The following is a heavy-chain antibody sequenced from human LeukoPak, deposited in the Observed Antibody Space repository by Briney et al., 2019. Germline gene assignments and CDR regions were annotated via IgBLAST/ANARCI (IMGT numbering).Heavy chain of an antibody. J-gene: IGHJ5*02. CDR1: GFTFSTYE. CDR3: ARAPSMEWFGELGGWFDP. D-gene: IGHD3-10*01. Sequence: GGSLRLSCAASGFTFSTYEMNWVRQAPGKGLEWVSYITNSGTTVYYADSVKGRFTISRDNAKNSLYLQMNSLRAEDTAVYYCARAPSMEWFGELGGWFDPWGQGTLVTVSS. V-gene: IGHV3-48*03. CDR2: ITNSGTTV.